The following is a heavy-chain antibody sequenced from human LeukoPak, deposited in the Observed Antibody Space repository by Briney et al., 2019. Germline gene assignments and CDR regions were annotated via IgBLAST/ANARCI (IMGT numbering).Heavy chain of an antibody. Sequence: EASVKVSCKASGYTFTSYGISWVRQAPGQGLEWMGWISAYSGNTNYAQKLQGRVTMITDTSTSTAYMELRSLRSDDTAVYYCARVRLGNSSPYYYGMDVWGKGTTVTVSS. CDR1: GYTFTSYG. J-gene: IGHJ6*04. CDR3: ARVRLGNSSPYYYGMDV. V-gene: IGHV1-18*04. D-gene: IGHD6-13*01. CDR2: ISAYSGNT.